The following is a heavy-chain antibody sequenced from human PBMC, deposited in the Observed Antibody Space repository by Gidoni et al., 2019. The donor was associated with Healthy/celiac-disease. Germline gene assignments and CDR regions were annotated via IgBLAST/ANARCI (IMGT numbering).Heavy chain of an antibody. D-gene: IGHD2-15*01. CDR3: ARAATRHAFDI. Sequence: QVQLQESGPGLVKPSETLSLTCTVSGGSISSYSWSWIRQPPGKGLEWIGYIYYSGGTNYNPSLKSRVTISVDTSKNQFSLKLSSVTAADTAVYYCARAATRHAFDIWGQGTMVTVSS. CDR2: IYYSGGT. V-gene: IGHV4-59*01. CDR1: GGSISSYS. J-gene: IGHJ3*02.